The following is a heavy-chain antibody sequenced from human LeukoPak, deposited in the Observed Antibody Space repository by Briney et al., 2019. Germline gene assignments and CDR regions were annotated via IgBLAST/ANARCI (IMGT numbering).Heavy chain of an antibody. CDR2: ISSSGSTI. Sequence: GSLRLSCAASGFTFSSYEMNWVRQAPGKGLEWVSYISSSGSTIYYADSVKGRFTISRDNAKNSLYLQMNSLRAEDTAVYYCAREWLQLRAFDYWGQGTLVTVSS. J-gene: IGHJ4*02. CDR3: AREWLQLRAFDY. V-gene: IGHV3-48*03. CDR1: GFTFSSYE. D-gene: IGHD5-24*01.